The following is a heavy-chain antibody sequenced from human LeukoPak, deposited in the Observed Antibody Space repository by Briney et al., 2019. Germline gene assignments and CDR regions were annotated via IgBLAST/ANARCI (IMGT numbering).Heavy chain of an antibody. Sequence: PGDSLRLSCAASGFTFSSSAMTWVRQAPGKGLEWVSAISGSGGSAYYADSVKGRFTISRDNSKNTLYLQMNSLRAEDTAVYYCAKDRYYYDSSALQYYFDYWGQGTLVTVSS. CDR2: ISGSGGSA. D-gene: IGHD3-22*01. V-gene: IGHV3-23*01. CDR1: GFTFSSSA. J-gene: IGHJ4*02. CDR3: AKDRYYYDSSALQYYFDY.